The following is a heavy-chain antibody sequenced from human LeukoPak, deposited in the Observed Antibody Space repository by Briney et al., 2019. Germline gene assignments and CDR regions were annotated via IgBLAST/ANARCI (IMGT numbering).Heavy chain of an antibody. CDR2: ISAYNGNT. CDR3: ATRRDYDFWSGYYSEYDAFDI. D-gene: IGHD3-3*01. J-gene: IGHJ3*02. V-gene: IGHV1-18*01. CDR1: GYTFTGYG. Sequence: ASVKVSCKASGYTFTGYGISWVRQAPGQGLEWMGWISAYNGNTNYAQKLQGRVTMTTDTSTSTAYMELRSLRSDDTAVYYCATRRDYDFWSGYYSEYDAFDIWGQGTMVTVSS.